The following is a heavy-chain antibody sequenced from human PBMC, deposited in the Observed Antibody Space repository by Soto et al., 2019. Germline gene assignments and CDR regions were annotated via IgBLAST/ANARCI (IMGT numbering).Heavy chain of an antibody. D-gene: IGHD3-22*01. CDR2: IYWNDDK. CDR3: AHCLNARGYYYDSSGWHYFDY. J-gene: IGHJ4*02. CDR1: GFSLSTSGVG. V-gene: IGHV2-5*01. Sequence: GSGPTLVNPTQTLTLTCTFSGFSLSTSGVGVGWIRQPPGKALEWLALIYWNDDKRYSPSLKSRLTITKDTSKNQVVLTMTNMDPVDTATYYCAHCLNARGYYYDSSGWHYFDYWGQGTLVTVSS.